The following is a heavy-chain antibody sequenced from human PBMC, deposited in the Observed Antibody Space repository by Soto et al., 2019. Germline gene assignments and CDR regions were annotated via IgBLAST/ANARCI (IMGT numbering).Heavy chain of an antibody. CDR1: GYTFTAYH. CDR3: ARNMDYYYGRGSGNGHGV. CDR2: INPKFGDT. D-gene: IGHD3-10*02. Sequence: QVQLVQSGAEVKEPGDSVRVSCEASGYTFTAYHIHWVRQAPGQGLEWMGWINPKFGDTTYAQDFQGRVSMTRDMSISTGYMELSRLTSDGTAIYYCARNMDYYYGRGSGNGHGVWGQGTTVTVFS. J-gene: IGHJ6*02. V-gene: IGHV1-2*02.